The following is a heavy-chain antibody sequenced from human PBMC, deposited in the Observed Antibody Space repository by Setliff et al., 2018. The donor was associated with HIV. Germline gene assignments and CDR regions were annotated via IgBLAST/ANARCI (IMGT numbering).Heavy chain of an antibody. V-gene: IGHV4-31*03. CDR3: ARALGIGSAYFQH. Sequence: SETLSLTCTVSGDSISSGGYYWSWIRQHPGKGLEWIGYIHYSGSSYYNPSLRSRVTISVDTSKNQFSLKVTSVTAADTAVYYCARALGIGSAYFQHWGLGTLVTVSS. D-gene: IGHD6-19*01. CDR1: GDSISSGGYY. CDR2: IHYSGSS. J-gene: IGHJ1*01.